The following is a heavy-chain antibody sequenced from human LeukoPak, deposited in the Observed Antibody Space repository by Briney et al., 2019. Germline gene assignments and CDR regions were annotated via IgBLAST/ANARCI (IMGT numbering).Heavy chain of an antibody. J-gene: IGHJ4*02. CDR2: VYSGADT. CDR3: AREVAAGTHYFDY. CDR1: GFTFSSYA. Sequence: QPGGSLILSCAASGFTFSSYAMSWVRQAPGKGLEWVSVVYSGADTNYADSVKGRFTISRDNSKNTLHLQMNSLRAEDTAVYYCAREVAAGTHYFDYWGQGTLVTVSS. D-gene: IGHD2-15*01. V-gene: IGHV3-66*01.